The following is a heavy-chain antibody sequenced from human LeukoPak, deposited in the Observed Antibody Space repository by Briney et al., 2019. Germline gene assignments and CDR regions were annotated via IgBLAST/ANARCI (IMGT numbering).Heavy chain of an antibody. CDR2: VYYSGST. J-gene: IGHJ4*02. Sequence: SETLSLICSVSVGSNRYSSYYWGSIRQPPGKGLEWIGSVYYSGSTYSNPSLKSRVTISVDTSKNQFSLKLSPVTASYTAVYYCAKLHDGYRYGADYWGQGTLVTAS. CDR1: VGSNRYSSYY. V-gene: IGHV4-39*01. D-gene: IGHD5-18*01. CDR3: AKLHDGYRYGADY.